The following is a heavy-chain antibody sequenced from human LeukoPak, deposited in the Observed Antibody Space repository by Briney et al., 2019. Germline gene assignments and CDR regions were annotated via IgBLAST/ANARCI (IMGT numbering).Heavy chain of an antibody. CDR1: GGTFSSYA. D-gene: IGHD5-12*01. Sequence: GSSVKVSCKASGGTFSSYAISWVRQAPGQGLEWMGGIIPIFGTANYAQKFQGRVTITADKTTSTAYMELSSLRSEDTAVYYCASSFVGGYDSKREYYYYYYYMDVWGKGTTVTVSS. CDR2: IIPIFGTA. J-gene: IGHJ6*03. CDR3: ASSFVGGYDSKREYYYYYYYMDV. V-gene: IGHV1-69*06.